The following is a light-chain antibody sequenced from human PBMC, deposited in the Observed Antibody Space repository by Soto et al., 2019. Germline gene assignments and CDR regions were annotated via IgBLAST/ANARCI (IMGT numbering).Light chain of an antibody. CDR3: CSYAGSYTSSHI. CDR1: SSDVGGYNY. CDR2: DVN. J-gene: IGLJ1*01. Sequence: QSVLTQPRSVSGSAGQSVTISCTGTSSDVGGYNYVTWYQQYLGKAPKLMIYDVNKRPSGVPDRFSGSKSGNTASLTISGLQAEDEADYYCCSYAGSYTSSHIFG. V-gene: IGLV2-11*01.